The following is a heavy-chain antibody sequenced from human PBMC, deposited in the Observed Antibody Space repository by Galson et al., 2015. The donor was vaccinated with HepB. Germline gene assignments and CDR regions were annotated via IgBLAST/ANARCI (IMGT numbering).Heavy chain of an antibody. Sequence: SLRLSCAASGFTFKNYAMHWVRQATGKGLEYVSTISSNGGSTYYANSVKGRFTISRDNSKNTLYLQMGSLGAEDMAVYYCARTYYDSTGFSKNWYFDLWGRGTLVTVSS. V-gene: IGHV3-64*01. CDR1: GFTFKNYA. J-gene: IGHJ2*01. CDR3: ARTYYDSTGFSKNWYFDL. CDR2: ISSNGGST. D-gene: IGHD3-22*01.